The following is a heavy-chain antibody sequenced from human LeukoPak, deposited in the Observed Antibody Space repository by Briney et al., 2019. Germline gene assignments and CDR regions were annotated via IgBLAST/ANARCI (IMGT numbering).Heavy chain of an antibody. D-gene: IGHD3-3*01. CDR1: GFSFSSYW. J-gene: IGHJ4*02. CDR2: IKQDGSER. Sequence: PGGSLRLSCAASGFSFSSYWMSWVRQTPGKGLEWVANIKQDGSERYYMDSVKGRFTISRDNAKSSLYLQMNSLRADDTAVYYCATPPFHYDLYGYWGQGTLVTVSS. CDR3: ATPPFHYDLYGY. V-gene: IGHV3-7*01.